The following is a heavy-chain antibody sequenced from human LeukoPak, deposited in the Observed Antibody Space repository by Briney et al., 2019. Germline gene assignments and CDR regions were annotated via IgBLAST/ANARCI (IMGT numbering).Heavy chain of an antibody. Sequence: PGGSLRLSCAASGFTFSSYAMSWLGQAPGQGLEGVSALSGSGGSTYHADSVKGQFTISRNKSKNTLYLQMNSLRAEDTAVYYCAKVKANRKAFDIWGQGTMVTVSS. V-gene: IGHV3-23*01. J-gene: IGHJ3*02. CDR2: LSGSGGST. CDR1: GFTFSSYA. CDR3: AKVKANRKAFDI. D-gene: IGHD1-14*01.